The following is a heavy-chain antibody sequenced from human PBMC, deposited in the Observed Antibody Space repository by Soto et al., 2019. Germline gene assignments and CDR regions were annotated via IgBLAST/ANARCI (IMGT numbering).Heavy chain of an antibody. J-gene: IGHJ4*02. CDR1: GYTFTSYG. CDR3: ARDLGNWNDLGYFDY. D-gene: IGHD1-20*01. Sequence: QVQLVQSGAEVKKPGASVKVSCKASGYTFTSYGISWVRQAPGQGLEWMGWISAYNGNTNYAQKLQGRVTMTTDTSTSTAYIELRSLRSDDTAVYYCARDLGNWNDLGYFDYWGQGTLVTVSS. CDR2: ISAYNGNT. V-gene: IGHV1-18*01.